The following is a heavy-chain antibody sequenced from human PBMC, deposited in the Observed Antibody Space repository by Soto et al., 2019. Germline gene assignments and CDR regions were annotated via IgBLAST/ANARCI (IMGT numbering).Heavy chain of an antibody. Sequence: SETLSLTCTVSGGSISSGGYYWSWIRQHPGKGLEWIGYIYYSGSTYHNPSLKSRVTTSVDTSKNQFSLKLSSVTAADTAVYYCARAPAVYYDYVWGSYRSPSFDYWGQGTLVTVSS. V-gene: IGHV4-31*03. D-gene: IGHD3-16*02. J-gene: IGHJ4*02. CDR2: IYYSGST. CDR1: GGSISSGGYY. CDR3: ARAPAVYYDYVWGSYRSPSFDY.